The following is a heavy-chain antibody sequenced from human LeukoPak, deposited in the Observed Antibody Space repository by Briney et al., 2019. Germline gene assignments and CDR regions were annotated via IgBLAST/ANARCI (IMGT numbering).Heavy chain of an antibody. Sequence: SETLSLTCTVSGGSITINNYYWGWTRQPPGKGLKWIGSISYGGHTYYNPSLKSRVTISVDTSKNQFSLKVTSVSAADTAVYYCAATTRVAATGTVLGYWGQGTLVTVSS. CDR2: ISYGGHT. D-gene: IGHD6-13*01. J-gene: IGHJ4*02. V-gene: IGHV4-39*07. CDR1: GGSITINNYY. CDR3: AATTRVAATGTVLGY.